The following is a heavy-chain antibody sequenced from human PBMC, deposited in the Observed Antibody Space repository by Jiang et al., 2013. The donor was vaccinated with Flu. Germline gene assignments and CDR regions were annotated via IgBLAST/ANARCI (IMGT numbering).Heavy chain of an antibody. CDR1: GYTFPDYY. CDR2: MNPKNGGT. CDR3: ARGPSSGAFDV. J-gene: IGHJ3*01. Sequence: GAEVKRPGASVMVSCKASGYTFPDYYIHWLRRAPGQRLEWMGWMNPKNGGTKFAQKFEGRVAMTRDTSISTAYMELSDLRSDDTAVYFCARGPSSGAFDVWGQGTMVALSS. D-gene: IGHD1-26*01. V-gene: IGHV1-2*02.